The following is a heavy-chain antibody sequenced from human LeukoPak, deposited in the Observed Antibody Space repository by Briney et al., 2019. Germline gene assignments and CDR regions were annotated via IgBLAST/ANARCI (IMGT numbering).Heavy chain of an antibody. Sequence: GGSLRLSCAASGFTFSSYGMHWVRQAPGKGLEWVAVISSDGRNKYYADSVRGRFTISRDNSKNTLYLQMNSLRVEDTAVYYCAREGTKTGGHWFDPWGQGTLVTVSS. CDR1: GFTFSSYG. V-gene: IGHV3-30*19. CDR3: AREGTKTGGHWFDP. CDR2: ISSDGRNK. D-gene: IGHD3-16*01. J-gene: IGHJ5*02.